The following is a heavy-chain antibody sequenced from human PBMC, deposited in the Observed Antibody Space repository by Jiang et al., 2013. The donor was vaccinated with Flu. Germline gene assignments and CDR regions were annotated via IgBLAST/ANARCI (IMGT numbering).Heavy chain of an antibody. V-gene: IGHV5-51*01. D-gene: IGHD4-17*01. CDR2: IYPGDSDT. Sequence: IIYPGDSDTRYSPSFQGQVTISADKSISTAYLQWSSLKASDTAMYYCASQHHYGDSITSVSNYYGMDVWGQGTTVTVSS. CDR3: ASQHHYGDSITSVSNYYGMDV. J-gene: IGHJ6*02.